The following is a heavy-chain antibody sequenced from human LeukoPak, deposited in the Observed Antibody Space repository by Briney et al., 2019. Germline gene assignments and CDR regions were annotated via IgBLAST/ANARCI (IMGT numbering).Heavy chain of an antibody. CDR3: TTDEDWNYARKDV. CDR2: IVSKIDGGTT. CDR1: GFTFSNAW. J-gene: IGHJ6*02. Sequence: GGSLRLFCAASGFTFSNAWMSWVRQVPGKGLEWVGQIVSKIDGGTTDYAAPVKGRFTISRDDSKSTLYLQMNSLKIEDTAVYYCTTDEDWNYARKDVWGQGATVIVSS. D-gene: IGHD1-7*01. V-gene: IGHV3-15*04.